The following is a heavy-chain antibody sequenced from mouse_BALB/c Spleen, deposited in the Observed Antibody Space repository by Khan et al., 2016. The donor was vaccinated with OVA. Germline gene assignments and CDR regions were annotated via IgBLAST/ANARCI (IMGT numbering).Heavy chain of an antibody. CDR1: GFSLTNYG. Sequence: QVQLKESGPGLVAPSQSLSITCTISGFSLTNYGVHWIRQPPGKGLEWLVVIWSDGSTTYYSALKSRLTITKDNSKSQVFLQMNSLQTDDTAIYFCARQPYYHYNIMDYWGQGTSVTVS. CDR2: IWSDGST. D-gene: IGHD2-10*01. V-gene: IGHV2-6-1*01. CDR3: ARQPYYHYNIMDY. J-gene: IGHJ4*01.